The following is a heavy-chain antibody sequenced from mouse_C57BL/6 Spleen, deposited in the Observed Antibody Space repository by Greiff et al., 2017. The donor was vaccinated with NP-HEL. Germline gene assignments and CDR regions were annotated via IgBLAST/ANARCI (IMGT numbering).Heavy chain of an antibody. CDR1: GYTFTSYW. CDR3: ARGDYDWFAY. Sequence: QVQLQQSGAELVRPGSSVKLSCKASGYTFTSYWMHWVKQRPIQGLEWIGNIDPSDSETHYNQKFKDKATLTVDKSSSTAYMQLSSLTSEDSAVYDSARGDYDWFAYWGQGTLVTVSA. CDR2: IDPSDSET. V-gene: IGHV1-52*01. D-gene: IGHD2-4*01. J-gene: IGHJ3*01.